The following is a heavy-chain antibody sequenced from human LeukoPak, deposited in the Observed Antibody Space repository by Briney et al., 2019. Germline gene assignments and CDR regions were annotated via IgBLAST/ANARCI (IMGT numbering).Heavy chain of an antibody. CDR3: ASHIRFLEWSDFDY. V-gene: IGHV1-69*17. CDR2: IIPIFGIA. CDR1: GGTFSSHA. J-gene: IGHJ4*02. Sequence: SVTVSCKASGGTFSSHAISWVRQAPGQGLEWMGGIIPIFGIANYAQKFQGRVTITADKSTSTAYMELSSLRSEDTAVYYCASHIRFLEWSDFDYWGQGTLVTVSS. D-gene: IGHD3-3*01.